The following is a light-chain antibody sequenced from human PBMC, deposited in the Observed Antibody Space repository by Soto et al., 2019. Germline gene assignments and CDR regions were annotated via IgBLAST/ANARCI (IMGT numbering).Light chain of an antibody. V-gene: IGKV3-20*01. Sequence: EIVLTQSPGTLSLSPGDRATLSCRASQSVSSNYLAWYQQKPGQAPRLLIYGASSRATGILDRFSGSGSGTDFTLTISRLEPEDFAVYYCQRYGTSLPLTFGGGTKVDIK. CDR1: QSVSSNY. J-gene: IGKJ4*01. CDR3: QRYGTSLPLT. CDR2: GAS.